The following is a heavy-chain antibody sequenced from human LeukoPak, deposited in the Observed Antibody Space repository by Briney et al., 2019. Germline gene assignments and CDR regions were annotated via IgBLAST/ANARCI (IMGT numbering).Heavy chain of an antibody. J-gene: IGHJ4*02. D-gene: IGHD3-22*01. V-gene: IGHV1-69*13. CDR2: IIPIFGTA. CDR1: VGTFSSYA. Sequence: SVTVSCKASVGTFSSYAVSWVRQAPGQGLEWMGGIIPIFGTANYAQKFQGRVTITADESTSTAYMELSSLRSEDTAVYYCARFSVNYYDSSGYYDYWGQGTLVTVSS. CDR3: ARFSVNYYDSSGYYDY.